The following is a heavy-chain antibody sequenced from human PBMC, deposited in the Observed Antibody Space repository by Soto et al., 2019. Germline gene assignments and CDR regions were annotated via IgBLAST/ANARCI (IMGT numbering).Heavy chain of an antibody. D-gene: IGHD2-2*01. CDR2: IYPGDSDT. CDR3: ARGYCTTTTCDPWFDP. J-gene: IGHJ5*02. CDR1: GYSFTSYW. V-gene: IGHV5-51*01. Sequence: PGESLKISGTGVGYSFTSYWIGWVRQMPGKGVEWMGIIYPGDSDTRYSPSFQGQVTISADKSITTAYLQWSSLKASDTAMYYCARGYCTTTTCDPWFDPWGQGTLVTVSS.